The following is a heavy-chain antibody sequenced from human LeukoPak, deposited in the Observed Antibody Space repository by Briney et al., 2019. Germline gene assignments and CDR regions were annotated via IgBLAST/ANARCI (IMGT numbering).Heavy chain of an antibody. CDR1: GGSISSSSYY. CDR3: ARGGRRDTAIVDY. D-gene: IGHD5-18*01. V-gene: IGHV4-39*07. CDR2: IYYSGGT. Sequence: SETLSLTCTVSGGSISSSSYYWGWIRQPPGKGLEWIGSIYYSGGTYYNPSLKSRVTISVDTSKNQFSLKLSSVTAADTAVYYCARGGRRDTAIVDYWGQGTLVTVSS. J-gene: IGHJ4*02.